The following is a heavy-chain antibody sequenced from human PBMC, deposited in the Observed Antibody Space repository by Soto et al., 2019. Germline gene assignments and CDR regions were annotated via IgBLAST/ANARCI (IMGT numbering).Heavy chain of an antibody. V-gene: IGHV3-30*18. J-gene: IGHJ3*02. CDR2: IPYDGSNK. Sequence: QVQLVESGGGVVQPGRSLRLSCAASGFTFSSYGMHWVRQAPGKGLEWVAVIPYDGSNKYYADSVKGRFTISRDNSKNTLYLQMNSLRAEDTAVYYCAKVRTGTTFVAAFDIWGQGTMVTVSS. CDR3: AKVRTGTTFVAAFDI. D-gene: IGHD1-7*01. CDR1: GFTFSSYG.